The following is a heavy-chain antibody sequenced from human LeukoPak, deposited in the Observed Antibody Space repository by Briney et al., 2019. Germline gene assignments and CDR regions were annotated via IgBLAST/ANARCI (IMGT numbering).Heavy chain of an antibody. Sequence: GGSLRLSCAASGFTVNSNYMSWVRQAPGKGLEWVSVIYRAGSTYYADSVKGRFTISRDNSKNTLYLQMNSLRAEDTAVYYCAGGFVGHYYDSSTSIWGQGTMVTVSS. CDR2: IYRAGST. J-gene: IGHJ3*02. V-gene: IGHV3-53*01. D-gene: IGHD3-22*01. CDR3: AGGFVGHYYDSSTSI. CDR1: GFTVNSNY.